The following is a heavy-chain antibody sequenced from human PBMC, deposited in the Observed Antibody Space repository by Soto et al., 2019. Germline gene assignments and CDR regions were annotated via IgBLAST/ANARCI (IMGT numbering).Heavy chain of an antibody. J-gene: IGHJ6*02. CDR1: GYSFTSYW. CDR3: ARHEGVPAADGLDF. V-gene: IGHV5-10-1*01. D-gene: IGHD2-2*01. Sequence: PGESLKISCKGSGYSFTSYWITWVRQLPVKGLERMGRIDPSDSYTTYSPSFQGHITISVDKSIRTAYLQWSSLNASDSVMYYCARHEGVPAADGLDFWGQGTTVSVSS. CDR2: IDPSDSYT.